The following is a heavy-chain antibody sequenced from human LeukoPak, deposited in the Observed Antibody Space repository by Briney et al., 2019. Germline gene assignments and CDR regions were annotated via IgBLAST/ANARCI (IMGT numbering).Heavy chain of an antibody. CDR3: AKVNRHYYDSSGYYKRGDYYYMDV. V-gene: IGHV3-30*02. Sequence: GGSLRLSCAVSGFTVSGDYMSWVRQAPGKGLEWVAFIRYDGSNKYYADSVKGRFTISRDNSKNTLYLQMNSLRAEDTAVYYCAKVNRHYYDSSGYYKRGDYYYMDVWGKGTTVTISS. CDR1: GFTVSGDY. J-gene: IGHJ6*03. D-gene: IGHD3-22*01. CDR2: IRYDGSNK.